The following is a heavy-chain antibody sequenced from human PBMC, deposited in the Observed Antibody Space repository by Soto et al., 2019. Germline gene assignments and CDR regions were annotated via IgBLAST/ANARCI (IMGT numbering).Heavy chain of an antibody. CDR2: ISYDEIDK. J-gene: IGHJ4*02. CDR3: AGRSGSFDY. CDR1: GFTVTNYT. Sequence: LRLSFASPGFTVTNYTIHFFPQAPCKGLEWLALISYDEIDKYYADAVKGRFTISRDNYKNTLYLQMDRLRAEDTAVYYCAGRSGSFDYWGRGPLVTVSS. D-gene: IGHD3-10*01. V-gene: IGHV3-30*04.